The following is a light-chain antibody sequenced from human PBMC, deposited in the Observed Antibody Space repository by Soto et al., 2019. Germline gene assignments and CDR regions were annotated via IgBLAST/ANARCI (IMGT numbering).Light chain of an antibody. J-gene: IGLJ2*01. CDR2: FDS. V-gene: IGLV3-21*04. Sequence: SSELTQPPSVSVAPGKTARITCGGNNIGSQSVHWYHQRPGQAPVLVIYFDSDRPSGIPERFSGSKSGNTATLTISRVEAGDEADYYCQVWDSNTDHVVFGGGTKLTVL. CDR1: NIGSQS. CDR3: QVWDSNTDHVV.